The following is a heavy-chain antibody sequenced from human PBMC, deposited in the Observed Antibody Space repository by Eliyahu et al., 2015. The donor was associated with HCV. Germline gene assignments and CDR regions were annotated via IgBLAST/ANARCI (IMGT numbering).Heavy chain of an antibody. Sequence: QVQLVQSGAEVKKPGASVKVSCKASGYTFSGYYMHWVRQAPGQGLEWMGWINPKSGGTNYAQKFQGRVTMTRDTSINTAYMELSRLTSDDTAVYFCAREGADIVVVVAAPRDNWFDPWGQGTLVTVSS. J-gene: IGHJ5*02. CDR1: GYTFSGYY. CDR3: AREGADIVVVVAAPRDNWFDP. D-gene: IGHD2-15*01. CDR2: INPKSGGT. V-gene: IGHV1-2*02.